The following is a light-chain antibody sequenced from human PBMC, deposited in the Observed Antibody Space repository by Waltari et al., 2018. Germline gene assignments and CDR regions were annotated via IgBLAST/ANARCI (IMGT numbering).Light chain of an antibody. CDR3: SSFAGTNTYI. Sequence: QAALTQPPSVSGSPGQSVTISCTGTSSDLGGYNYVSWYQQHPGKAPKLMSYDVSKRPSGLSDRFSGSKSGNTASLTISGLQAEDEADYYCSSFAGTNTYIFGSGTRLTVL. CDR2: DVS. V-gene: IGLV2-11*01. J-gene: IGLJ1*01. CDR1: SSDLGGYNY.